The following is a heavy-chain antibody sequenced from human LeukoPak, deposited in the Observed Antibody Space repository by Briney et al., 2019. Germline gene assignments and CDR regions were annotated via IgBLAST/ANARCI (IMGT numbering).Heavy chain of an antibody. CDR3: ARDHRPEIQYYYMDV. CDR2: LLYGGNTK. V-gene: IGHV3-33*01. CDR1: GFSLSNYG. J-gene: IGHJ6*03. Sequence: GGSLRLSCAASGFSLSNYGMHWVRQAPGKGLEWVAALLYGGNTKHYADSVKGRFTISRDISKNAFYLQMNSLTAEDTAVYYRARDHRPEIQYYYMDVWGKGTTVAVSS. D-gene: IGHD1-14*01.